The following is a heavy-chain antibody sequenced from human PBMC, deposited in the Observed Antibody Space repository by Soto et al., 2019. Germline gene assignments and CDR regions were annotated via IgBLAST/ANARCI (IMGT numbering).Heavy chain of an antibody. D-gene: IGHD3-3*01. Sequence: GGSLRLSCAASEFTFSTYPMHWVRQAPGKGLEWVAVISHDEGNKYYGDSMKGRFTISRDNSKNTLYLQMNSLRGDDTAVYYCARGASDFWGGYPEIHFFDSSGPGTLVTVSS. CDR1: EFTFSTYP. J-gene: IGHJ4*02. V-gene: IGHV3-30-3*01. CDR3: ARGASDFWGGYPEIHFFDS. CDR2: ISHDEGNK.